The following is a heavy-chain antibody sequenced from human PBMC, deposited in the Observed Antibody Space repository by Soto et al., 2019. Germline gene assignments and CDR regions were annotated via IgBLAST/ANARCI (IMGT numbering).Heavy chain of an antibody. J-gene: IGHJ5*02. CDR1: GFTFSSYW. V-gene: IGHV3-21*01. CDR2: ISSSSSYI. D-gene: IGHD6-13*01. CDR3: ARAFGLHSSPSP. Sequence: EVQLVESGGGLVQPGGSLRLSCAASGFTFSSYWMHWVRQAPGKGLVWVSSISSSSSYIYYADSVKGRFTISRDNAKNSLYLQMNSLRAEDTAVYYCARAFGLHSSPSPWGQGTLVTVSS.